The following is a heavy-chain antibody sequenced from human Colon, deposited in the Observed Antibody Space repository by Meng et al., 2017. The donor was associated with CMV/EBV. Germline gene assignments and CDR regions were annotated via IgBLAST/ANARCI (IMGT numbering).Heavy chain of an antibody. V-gene: IGHV4-4*07. CDR1: GGSLNDFS. CDR3: ARDSDGSGTFSYWFDP. J-gene: IGHJ5*02. CDR2: IFPTGSA. D-gene: IGHD3-10*01. Sequence: RLQWSVPGLVKPWRTLSPTCTVSGGSLNDFSWNWIRQPGGKGLEWIGRIFPTGSAYYNSSLNSRVTMSVDTSKNQFSLKLPSVTAADTAVYYCARDSDGSGTFSYWFDPWGQGTLVTVSS.